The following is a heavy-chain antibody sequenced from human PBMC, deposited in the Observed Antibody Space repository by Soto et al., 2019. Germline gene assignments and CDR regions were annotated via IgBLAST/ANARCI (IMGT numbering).Heavy chain of an antibody. D-gene: IGHD3-10*01. V-gene: IGHV1-46*01. Sequence: ASVKVSCKASGYTFTSYYMHWVRQAPGQGLEWMGIINPSGGSTSYAQKFQGRVTMTRDTSTSTVYMELSSLRSEDTAVYYCARDSSPIWHYYGSEGSNWFDPWGQGTLVTVSS. CDR1: GYTFTSYY. CDR3: ARDSSPIWHYYGSEGSNWFDP. CDR2: INPSGGST. J-gene: IGHJ5*02.